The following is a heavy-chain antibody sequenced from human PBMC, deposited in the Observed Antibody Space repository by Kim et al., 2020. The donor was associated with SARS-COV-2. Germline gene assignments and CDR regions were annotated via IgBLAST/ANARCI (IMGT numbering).Heavy chain of an antibody. J-gene: IGHJ4*02. CDR3: ARVLGRAMVSYYFDY. CDR2: IIPIFGTA. CDR1: GGTFSSYA. Sequence: SVKVSCKASGGTFSSYAISWVRQAPGQGLEWMGGIIPIFGTANYAQKFQGRVTITADESTSTAYMELSSLRSEDTAVYYCARVLGRAMVSYYFDYWGQGTLVTVSS. V-gene: IGHV1-69*13. D-gene: IGHD5-18*01.